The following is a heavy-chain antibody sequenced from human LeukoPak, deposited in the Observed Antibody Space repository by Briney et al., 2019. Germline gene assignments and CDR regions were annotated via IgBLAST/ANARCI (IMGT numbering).Heavy chain of an antibody. CDR3: ARGGLDVVVPAAITRRDSGYFDY. CDR1: GGSFSGYY. V-gene: IGHV4-34*01. J-gene: IGHJ4*02. Sequence: PSETLSLTCAVYGGSFSGYYWSWIRQPPGKGLEWIGEINHSGSTNYNPSLKSRVTISVDMSKNQFSLKLSSVTAADTAVYYCARGGLDVVVPAAITRRDSGYFDYWGQGTLVTVSS. CDR2: INHSGST. D-gene: IGHD2-2*02.